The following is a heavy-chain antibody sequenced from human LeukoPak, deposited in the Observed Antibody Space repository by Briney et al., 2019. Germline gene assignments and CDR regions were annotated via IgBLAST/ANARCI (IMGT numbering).Heavy chain of an antibody. Sequence: QPGGSLRLSCAASGFTFSTYDMMWVRQTPDSGLEWVSIISGSGGTTYYADSVKGRFTISRDNSKNTLYLEMNSLRADDTAVYYCVERRETVRGAFDYWGQGTLVTVSS. CDR2: ISGSGGTT. V-gene: IGHV3-23*01. J-gene: IGHJ4*02. CDR1: GFTFSTYD. D-gene: IGHD3-10*02. CDR3: VERRETVRGAFDY.